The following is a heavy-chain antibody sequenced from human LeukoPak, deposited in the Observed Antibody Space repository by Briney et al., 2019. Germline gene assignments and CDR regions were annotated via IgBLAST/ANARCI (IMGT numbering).Heavy chain of an antibody. CDR1: GFTFSSYE. CDR2: IGSSGSTV. D-gene: IGHD4-17*01. CDR3: AREPSNYGDHYFDY. J-gene: IGHJ4*02. Sequence: GGSLRLSCAASGFTFSSYEMNWVRQAPGKGLEWVSYIGSSGSTVYYADSVKGRFTISRDNAKNSLYMQMESLRDEDTAIYYCAREPSNYGDHYFDYWGQGTLVTVSS. V-gene: IGHV3-48*03.